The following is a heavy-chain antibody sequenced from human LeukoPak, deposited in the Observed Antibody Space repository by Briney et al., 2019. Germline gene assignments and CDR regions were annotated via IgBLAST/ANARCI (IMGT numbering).Heavy chain of an antibody. CDR1: GFTSSA. D-gene: IGHD2-15*01. CDR2: ISFDGAYR. Sequence: QSGGSLRLSCAASGFTSSAIHWVRQSPGKGLEWLAIISFDGAYRYYADSVKGRFTISRDSSKNTLYVQMNSLRADDTAVYYCAKIMALYCSGGSCNEIDYWGQGTLVTVSS. V-gene: IGHV3-30-3*02. J-gene: IGHJ4*02. CDR3: AKIMALYCSGGSCNEIDY.